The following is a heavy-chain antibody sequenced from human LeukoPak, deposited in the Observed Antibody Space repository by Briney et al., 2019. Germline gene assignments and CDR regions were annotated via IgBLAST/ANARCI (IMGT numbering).Heavy chain of an antibody. Sequence: GGSLRLSCTASEFTVSRNYMLWVRKAPGKGLEWVSLIFSNGDTHYADSVKGRFTISRDTSKNTVSLQMNSLRVEDTAMYYCTRDQMNYWGQGTLVTVSS. V-gene: IGHV3-53*01. D-gene: IGHD5-24*01. J-gene: IGHJ4*02. CDR2: IFSNGDT. CDR1: EFTVSRNY. CDR3: TRDQMNY.